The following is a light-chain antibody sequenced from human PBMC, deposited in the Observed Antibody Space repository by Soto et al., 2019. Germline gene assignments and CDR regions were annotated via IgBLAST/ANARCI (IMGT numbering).Light chain of an antibody. V-gene: IGLV2-14*01. Sequence: QSALTQPASLSGSPGQSITISCTGTSSDIGAYDYVSWFQQHPGKDPKLMISEVNNRPSGVSNRFSGSKSGNTAYLTISGLQVEDEAEYFCFSLTTTSTHVFRSGTKVTVL. CDR1: SSDIGAYDY. CDR3: FSLTTTSTHV. J-gene: IGLJ1*01. CDR2: EVN.